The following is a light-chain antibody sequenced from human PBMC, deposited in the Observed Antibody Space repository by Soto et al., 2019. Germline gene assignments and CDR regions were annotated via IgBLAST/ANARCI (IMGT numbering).Light chain of an antibody. J-gene: IGKJ5*01. V-gene: IGKV1-39*01. Sequence: DIQMTQSPSSLSASVGDRVTITCRASQSISSYLNWYQQKPGKAPKLLIYAASSLQSGVPSRFSGSGSGTDFTLTISSLQPEDFATYYCQQSYSTPPITLGHGTRLEIK. CDR3: QQSYSTPPIT. CDR2: AAS. CDR1: QSISSY.